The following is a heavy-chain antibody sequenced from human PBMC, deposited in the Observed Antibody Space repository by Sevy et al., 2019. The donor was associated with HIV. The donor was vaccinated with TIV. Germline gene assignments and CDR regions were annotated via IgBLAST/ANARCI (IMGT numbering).Heavy chain of an antibody. J-gene: IGHJ4*02. CDR3: ARELWPGDY. V-gene: IGHV3-7*01. Sequence: GGSLRLSCAASGFTFTDYFMGWVRQAPGKGLEWVANIDQDGSQKNYVDSVKGRFTISGDNAKNSVYLQMNRLGVDDTAVYYCARELWPGDYWGQGTLVTVSS. CDR2: IDQDGSQK. D-gene: IGHD2-21*01. CDR1: GFTFTDYF.